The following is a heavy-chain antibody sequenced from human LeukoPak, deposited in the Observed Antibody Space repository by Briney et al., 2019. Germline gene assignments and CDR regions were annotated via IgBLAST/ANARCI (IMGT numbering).Heavy chain of an antibody. J-gene: IGHJ1*01. Sequence: GRSLRLSCTASGFTFGDYAMSWFRQAPGKGLEWVGFIRSKAYGGTTEYAASVKGRFTISRDDSKSIAYLQMNSLKTEDTAVYYCNIGYYCSGGSCYFGGRYFQHWGQGTLVTVSS. CDR1: GFTFGDYA. CDR3: NIGYYCSGGSCYFGGRYFQH. D-gene: IGHD2-15*01. V-gene: IGHV3-49*03. CDR2: IRSKAYGGTT.